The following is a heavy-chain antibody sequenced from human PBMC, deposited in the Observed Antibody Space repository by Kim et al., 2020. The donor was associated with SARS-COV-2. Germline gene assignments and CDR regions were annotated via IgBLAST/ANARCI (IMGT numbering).Heavy chain of an antibody. Sequence: SETLSLTCTVSGGSISSSSYYWGWIRQPPGKGLEWIGSIYYSGSTYYNPSLKSRVTISVDTSKNQFSLKLSSVTAADTAVYYCARHPRIAVAGTGAFDIWGQGTMVTVSS. V-gene: IGHV4-39*01. D-gene: IGHD6-19*01. CDR3: ARHPRIAVAGTGAFDI. J-gene: IGHJ3*02. CDR2: IYYSGST. CDR1: GGSISSSSYY.